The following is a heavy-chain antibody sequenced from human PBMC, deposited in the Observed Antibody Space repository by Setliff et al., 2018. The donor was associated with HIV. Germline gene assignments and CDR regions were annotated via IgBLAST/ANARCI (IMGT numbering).Heavy chain of an antibody. CDR1: GGTFSSYA. CDR3: VRGVQSPPHYSYYYMDV. V-gene: IGHV1-69*05. J-gene: IGHJ6*03. Sequence: SVKVSCKASGGTFSSYAISWVRQAPGQGLEWMGGIIPIFGTANYAQKFQGRVTITTDKSTSTAYMELTSLRFDDTAMYYCVRGVQSPPHYSYYYMDVWGEGTMVTVSS. CDR2: IIPIFGTA. D-gene: IGHD3-3*01.